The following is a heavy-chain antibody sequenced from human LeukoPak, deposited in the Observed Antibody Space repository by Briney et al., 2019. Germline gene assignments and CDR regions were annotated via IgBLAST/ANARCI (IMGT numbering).Heavy chain of an antibody. D-gene: IGHD3-16*01. Sequence: TGGSLRLSCAASGFTVDSNYLSWVRQAPGKGLEWVSTIYTGGNTYYADSVKGRFTISRDNSKNTLYLQMNSLRAEGTAVYFCARGGGLDVWGQGATVTVSS. CDR1: GFTVDSNY. CDR2: IYTGGNT. CDR3: ARGGGLDV. V-gene: IGHV3-53*01. J-gene: IGHJ6*02.